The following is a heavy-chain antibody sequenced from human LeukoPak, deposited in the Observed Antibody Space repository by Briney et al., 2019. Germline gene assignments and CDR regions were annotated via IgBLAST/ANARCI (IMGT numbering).Heavy chain of an antibody. D-gene: IGHD6-13*01. CDR2: INHGGST. CDR1: AGSFTDYY. V-gene: IGHV4-34*01. CDR3: ARDGYSTPDV. Sequence: SQTLSLTCALYAGSFTDYYWSWIRHPPRNRLEWIGEINHGGSTNYNPSLKSRVTLSVDTSKNQFSLKLTSVTAADTAVYYCARDGYSTPDVWGQGTTVTVSS. J-gene: IGHJ6*02.